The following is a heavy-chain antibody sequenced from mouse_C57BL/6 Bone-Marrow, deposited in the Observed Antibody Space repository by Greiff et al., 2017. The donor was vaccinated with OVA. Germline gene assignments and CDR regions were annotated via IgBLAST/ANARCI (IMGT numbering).Heavy chain of an antibody. CDR2: LSSGGSYT. Sequence: EVQGVESGGDLVKPGGSLKLSCAASGFTFSSYGMSWVRQTPDKRLEWVATLSSGGSYTYYPDSVKGRFTISRDNAKNTLYLQMSSLKSEDTAMYYCARQGDGYYFDYWGQGTTLTVSS. CDR3: ARQGDGYYFDY. D-gene: IGHD2-3*01. CDR1: GFTFSSYG. V-gene: IGHV5-6*01. J-gene: IGHJ2*01.